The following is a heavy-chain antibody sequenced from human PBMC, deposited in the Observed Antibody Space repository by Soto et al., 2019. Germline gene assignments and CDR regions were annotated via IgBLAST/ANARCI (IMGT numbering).Heavy chain of an antibody. Sequence: QVQLVESGGGVVQPGRSLRLSCAASGFTFSSYGMHWVRQAPGKGLEWVAVIWYDGSNKYYADSVKGRFTISRDNSKNTLYLQMNSLRAEDTAVYYCARDLSRAALDAFDIWGQGTMVTVSS. CDR1: GFTFSSYG. D-gene: IGHD6-6*01. CDR2: IWYDGSNK. V-gene: IGHV3-33*01. J-gene: IGHJ3*02. CDR3: ARDLSRAALDAFDI.